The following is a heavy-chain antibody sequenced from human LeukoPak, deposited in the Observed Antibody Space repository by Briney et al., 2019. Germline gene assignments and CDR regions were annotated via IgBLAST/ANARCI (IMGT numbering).Heavy chain of an antibody. CDR2: INHSGST. CDR1: GGSFSGYY. J-gene: IGHJ4*02. D-gene: IGHD3-22*01. CDR3: ARGGGSSGYYTDY. Sequence: SETLSLTCAVYGGSFSGYYWSWIRQPPGKGLEWIGEINHSGSTNYNPSLKSRVTISVDTSKNQFSLKLSSVTAADTAVYYCARGGGSSGYYTDYWGQGTLVTVSA. V-gene: IGHV4-34*01.